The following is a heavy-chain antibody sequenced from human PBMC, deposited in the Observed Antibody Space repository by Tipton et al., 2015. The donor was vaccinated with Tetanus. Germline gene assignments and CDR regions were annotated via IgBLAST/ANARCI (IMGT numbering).Heavy chain of an antibody. CDR2: INHSGSA. D-gene: IGHD6-19*01. J-gene: IGHJ6*02. CDR1: GVSLTDYY. Sequence: TLSLTCTVSGVSLTDYYWTWIRQPPGKGLEWIGEINHSGSAKYIPSLKSRATISVDTSKNQFSLNLSSVTAADTAVYYCARLILGRSKEVAGIRYYYYYGLDGWGQGTAVTVTS. V-gene: IGHV4-34*01. CDR3: ARLILGRSKEVAGIRYYYYYGLDG.